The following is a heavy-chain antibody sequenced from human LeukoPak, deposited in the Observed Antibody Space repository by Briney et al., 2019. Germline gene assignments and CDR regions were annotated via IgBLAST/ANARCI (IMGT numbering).Heavy chain of an antibody. V-gene: IGHV3-23*01. CDR3: AKDKGDDFWSGFWGSLFDP. D-gene: IGHD3-3*01. Sequence: GGSLRLSCAASGFTFSSYAMSWVRQAPGKGLEWVSAISGSGGSTYYADSVKGRFTISRDNSKNTLYLQMNSLRAEDTAVYYCAKDKGDDFWSGFWGSLFDPWGQGTLVTVSS. J-gene: IGHJ5*02. CDR2: ISGSGGST. CDR1: GFTFSSYA.